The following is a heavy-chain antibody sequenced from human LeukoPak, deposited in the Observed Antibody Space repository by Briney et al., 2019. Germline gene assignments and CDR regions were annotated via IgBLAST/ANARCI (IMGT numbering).Heavy chain of an antibody. Sequence: ASVKVSCKASGYTFTSYYMHWVRQAPGQGLEWMGIINPSGGSTSYAQKFQGRVTMTRDTSTSTVYMELSSLRSEDTAVYYCARTYYYGSGSYRTYYFDYWGQGTLVTVSS. J-gene: IGHJ4*02. CDR3: ARTYYYGSGSYRTYYFDY. CDR1: GYTFTSYY. D-gene: IGHD3-10*01. CDR2: INPSGGST. V-gene: IGHV1-46*01.